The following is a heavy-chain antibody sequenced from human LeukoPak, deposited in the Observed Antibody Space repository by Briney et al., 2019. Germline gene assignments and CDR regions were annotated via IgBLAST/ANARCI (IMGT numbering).Heavy chain of an antibody. D-gene: IGHD3-10*01. CDR3: ARANRRTYYYGSGSYLRSGAFDI. Sequence: SETLSLTCAVYGGSFSGYYWNWIRQPPGKGLEWIGEINHSGSTNYNPSLKSRVTISVDTSKNQFSLKLSSVTAADTAVYYCARANRRTYYYGSGSYLRSGAFDIWGQGTMVTVSS. CDR1: GGSFSGYY. V-gene: IGHV4-34*01. J-gene: IGHJ3*02. CDR2: INHSGST.